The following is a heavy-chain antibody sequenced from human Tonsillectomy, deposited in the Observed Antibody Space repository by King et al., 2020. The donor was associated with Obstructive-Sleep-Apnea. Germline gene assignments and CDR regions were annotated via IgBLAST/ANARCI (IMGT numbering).Heavy chain of an antibody. V-gene: IGHV3-9*01. CDR3: AKELWLVRGHPPYYGMDV. CDR2: ISWNSGSI. Sequence: VQLVESGGGLVQPGRSLRLSCAASGFTFEDYAMHWVRQAPGKGLEWVSGISWNSGSIGYADSVKGRFIISRDNAKNSLYLQMNSLTSEDTALYYCAKELWLVRGHPPYYGMDVWGQGTTVTVSS. CDR1: GFTFEDYA. J-gene: IGHJ6*02. D-gene: IGHD6-19*01.